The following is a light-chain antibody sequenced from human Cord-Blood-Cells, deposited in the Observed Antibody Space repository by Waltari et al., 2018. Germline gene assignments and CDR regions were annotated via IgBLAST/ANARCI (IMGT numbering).Light chain of an antibody. CDR1: QSISSY. CDR2: AAS. CDR3: QQSYSTFLYT. Sequence: DIQMTQSPSSLSASVADRVTITCRASQSISSYLNWYQQKPGKAPKLLIYAASSLQSGVPSRFSGSGSGTDFTLTISSLQPEDFATYYCQQSYSTFLYTFGQGTKLEIK. V-gene: IGKV1-39*01. J-gene: IGKJ2*01.